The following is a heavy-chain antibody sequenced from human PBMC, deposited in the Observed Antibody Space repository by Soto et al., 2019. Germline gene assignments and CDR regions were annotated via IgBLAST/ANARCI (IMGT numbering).Heavy chain of an antibody. CDR2: ISYDGSNK. CDR3: AKGGATGIAVAVIDY. V-gene: IGHV3-30-3*01. CDR1: GFTFSSYA. D-gene: IGHD6-19*01. J-gene: IGHJ4*02. Sequence: QVQLVESGGGVVQPGRSLRLSCAASGFTFSSYAMHWVRQAPGKGLEWVAVISYDGSNKYYADSVKGRFTISRDNSKNTRYLQMNSLRAEDTAVYYCAKGGATGIAVAVIDYWGQGTLVTVSS.